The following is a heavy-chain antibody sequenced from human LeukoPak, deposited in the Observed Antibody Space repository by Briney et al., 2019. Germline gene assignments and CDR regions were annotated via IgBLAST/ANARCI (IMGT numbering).Heavy chain of an antibody. Sequence: PSETLSLTCAVYGGSFSGYYWSWIRQPPGKGLEWIGEINHSGSTNYNPSLKSRVTISVDTSKNQFSLKLSSVTAADTAVYYCARDGYDSSGYHAFDIWGQGTMVTVSS. CDR1: GGSFSGYY. D-gene: IGHD3-22*01. CDR3: ARDGYDSSGYHAFDI. J-gene: IGHJ3*02. V-gene: IGHV4-34*01. CDR2: INHSGST.